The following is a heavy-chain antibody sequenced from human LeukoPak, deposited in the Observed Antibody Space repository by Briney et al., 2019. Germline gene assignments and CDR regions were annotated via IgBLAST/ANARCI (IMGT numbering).Heavy chain of an antibody. Sequence: GGSLRLSFAASGFTFSSYAMSWVRQAAGKGLEGVSSSSSSSSYIYFADSVKGRFTISRDNAKNSLDLQMNSLRAEDTAVYYCARASDSSGYYYLYYYYYYMDVWGKGTTVTVSS. CDR3: ARASDSSGYYYLYYYYYYMDV. V-gene: IGHV3-21*01. CDR1: GFTFSSYA. CDR2: SSSSSSYI. J-gene: IGHJ6*03. D-gene: IGHD3-22*01.